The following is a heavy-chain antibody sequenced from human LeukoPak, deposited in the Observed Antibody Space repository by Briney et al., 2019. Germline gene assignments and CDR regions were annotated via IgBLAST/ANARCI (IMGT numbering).Heavy chain of an antibody. D-gene: IGHD6-13*01. CDR2: IYHSGST. CDR1: GGSISSGGYS. J-gene: IGHJ4*02. Sequence: SQTLSLTCTVSGGSISSGGYSWSWIRQPPGKGLEWIGCIYHSGSTYYNPSLKSRVTISVDRSKNQFSLKLSSVTAADTAVYYCARAKEAAAGTSYFDYWGQGTLVTVSS. V-gene: IGHV4-30-2*01. CDR3: ARAKEAAAGTSYFDY.